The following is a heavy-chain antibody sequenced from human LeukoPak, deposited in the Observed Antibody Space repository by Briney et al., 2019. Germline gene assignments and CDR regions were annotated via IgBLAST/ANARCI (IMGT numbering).Heavy chain of an antibody. J-gene: IGHJ4*02. V-gene: IGHV3-30*18. CDR1: GFTFSSYG. D-gene: IGHD3-10*01. Sequence: PGGSLRLSCAASGFTFSSYGMHWVRQAPGKGLEWVAVISYDGSNKYYADSVKGRFTISRDNSKNTLYLQMNSLRAEDTAVYYCAKDLTQTGGYWGQGTLVTVSS. CDR2: ISYDGSNK. CDR3: AKDLTQTGGY.